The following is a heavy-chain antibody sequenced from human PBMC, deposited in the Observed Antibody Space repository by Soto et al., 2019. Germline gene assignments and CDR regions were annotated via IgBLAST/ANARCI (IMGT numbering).Heavy chain of an antibody. CDR3: ARGRGRYSSGWSWFDP. J-gene: IGHJ5*02. CDR2: IFQSGST. Sequence: KPSETLSLTCGVSGGTIRSPDWWTWVRQPPGKGLEWIGEIFQSGSTNYTPSLESRVTISADKSKNQFSLTLTSVTAADTAVYFCARGRGRYSSGWSWFDPWGQGILVTVSS. CDR1: GGTIRSPDW. V-gene: IGHV4-4*02. D-gene: IGHD6-19*01.